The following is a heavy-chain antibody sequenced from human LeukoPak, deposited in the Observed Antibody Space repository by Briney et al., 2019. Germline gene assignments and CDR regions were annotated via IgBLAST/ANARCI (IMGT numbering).Heavy chain of an antibody. Sequence: SETLSLTCAVSGGSISSYDWSWIRQPPGKGLEWIGYIYYSGSTNYNPSLKRRVTISVDTSKNQFSLKLSSVTAADTAGYYCARSSDYGDLFDYWGQGTLVTVSS. CDR1: GGSISSYD. J-gene: IGHJ4*02. V-gene: IGHV4-59*01. CDR2: IYYSGST. D-gene: IGHD4-17*01. CDR3: ARSSDYGDLFDY.